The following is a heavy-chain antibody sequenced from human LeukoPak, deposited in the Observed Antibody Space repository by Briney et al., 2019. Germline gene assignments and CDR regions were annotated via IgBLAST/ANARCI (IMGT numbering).Heavy chain of an antibody. CDR2: INAGNGNT. CDR3: ARDRRYCSGGSCYLSWFDP. J-gene: IGHJ5*02. Sequence: ASVKVSCKASGYTFTSYAMHWVRQAPGQRLEWMGWINAGNGNTKYSQKFQGRVTITRDTSASTAYMELSSLRSEDTAVYYCARDRRYCSGGSCYLSWFDPWGQGTLVTVSS. D-gene: IGHD2-15*01. CDR1: GYTFTSYA. V-gene: IGHV1-3*01.